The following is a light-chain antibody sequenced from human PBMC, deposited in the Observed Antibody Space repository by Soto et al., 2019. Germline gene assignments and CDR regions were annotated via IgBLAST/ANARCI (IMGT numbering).Light chain of an antibody. CDR1: QSISDF. V-gene: IGKV1-39*01. Sequence: DIQITQSPSSLSASVGDRVTISCRASQSISDFLNWYQQKPGKVPKLLIYAASSLHSGVPSRFSGSGSGTDFTLTISSLEPEDFATYYCQQSFSIPVTFGGGTKVDIK. CDR3: QQSFSIPVT. J-gene: IGKJ4*01. CDR2: AAS.